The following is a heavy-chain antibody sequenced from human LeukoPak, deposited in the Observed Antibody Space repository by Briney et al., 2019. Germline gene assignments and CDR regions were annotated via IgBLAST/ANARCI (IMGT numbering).Heavy chain of an antibody. D-gene: IGHD6-19*01. J-gene: IGHJ5*01. V-gene: IGHV3-23*01. CDR3: AKPISGGLAVTADWFHP. Sequence: GGSLRLSCTASGFAFSVYAMSWLRQPPGKGLEWVFTINANSGTTSYAASVRGRFTISRDNSKNTLYLQLNTLRADDTATYYCAKPISGGLAVTADWFHPWGQGTLVVVSS. CDR2: INANSGTT. CDR1: GFAFSVYA.